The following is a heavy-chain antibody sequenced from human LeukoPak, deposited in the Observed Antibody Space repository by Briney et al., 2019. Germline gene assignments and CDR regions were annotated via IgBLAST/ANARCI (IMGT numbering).Heavy chain of an antibody. CDR2: INHSGST. V-gene: IGHV4-39*07. CDR3: ARGRPFINFVMETAVRNNWFDP. Sequence: SETLSLTCTVSGGSISSGGYYWSWIRQPPGKGLEWIGEINHSGSTNYNPSLKSRVTISVDTSKNQFSLKLSSVTAADTAVFYCARGRPFINFVMETAVRNNWFDPWGQGTLVTVSS. D-gene: IGHD2-21*02. CDR1: GGSISSGGYY. J-gene: IGHJ5*02.